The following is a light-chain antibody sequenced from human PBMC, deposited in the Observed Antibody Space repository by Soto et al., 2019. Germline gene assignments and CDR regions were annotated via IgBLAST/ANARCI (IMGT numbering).Light chain of an antibody. CDR1: QSISTY. CDR3: HQRSTWPFT. Sequence: EIVLTQSPAPLSLSPGQRATLSCRASQSISTYLAWYHQKPDQAPRLLIYDASSRATGIPARFSGSGSGTDFTLTISSLEPEDFAVYYCHQRSTWPFTFGPGTKVDIK. CDR2: DAS. V-gene: IGKV3-11*01. J-gene: IGKJ3*01.